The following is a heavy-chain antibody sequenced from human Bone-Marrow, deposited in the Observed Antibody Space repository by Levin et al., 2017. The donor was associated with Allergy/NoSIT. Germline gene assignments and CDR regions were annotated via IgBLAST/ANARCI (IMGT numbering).Heavy chain of an antibody. J-gene: IGHJ5*02. V-gene: IGHV3-74*01. CDR1: GFIFRSYW. Sequence: GGSLRLSCAASGFIFRSYWMHWVRQVPGKGPVWVARVNGDGRDVAYAESVKGRFSISRDNAKGTVSLEMTSLTADDTAVYYCVRARESSAWAYNRWFDPWGQGTRVTVSA. D-gene: IGHD3-22*01. CDR2: VNGDGRDV. CDR3: VRARESSAWAYNRWFDP.